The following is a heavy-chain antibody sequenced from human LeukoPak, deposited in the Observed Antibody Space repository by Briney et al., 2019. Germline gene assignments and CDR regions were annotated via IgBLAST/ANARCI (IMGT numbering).Heavy chain of an antibody. V-gene: IGHV1-69*13. Sequence: GASVKVSCKASGGTFSSYAISWVRQAPGQGLEWMGGIIPIFGTANYAQKFQGRVTITADESTSTAYMELSSLRSEDTAVYYCATEYYDSSGYYDAFDIWGQGTTVTVSS. CDR3: ATEYYDSSGYYDAFDI. CDR1: GGTFSSYA. D-gene: IGHD3-22*01. J-gene: IGHJ3*02. CDR2: IIPIFGTA.